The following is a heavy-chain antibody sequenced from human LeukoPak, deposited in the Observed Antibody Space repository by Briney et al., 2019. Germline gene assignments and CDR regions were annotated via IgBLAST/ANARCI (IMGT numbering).Heavy chain of an antibody. V-gene: IGHV3-30*02. CDR2: IRFDGSNK. D-gene: IGHD1-1*01. Sequence: PGGSLRLSCVVSGFTFSTYNMHWVRQAPGKELEWVAFIRFDGSNKYYADSVKGRFTISRDNSKNTLYLQMNSLRAEDTAIYYCTKDFRYLFDPWGQGTLVTVSS. CDR1: GFTFSTYN. J-gene: IGHJ5*02. CDR3: TKDFRYLFDP.